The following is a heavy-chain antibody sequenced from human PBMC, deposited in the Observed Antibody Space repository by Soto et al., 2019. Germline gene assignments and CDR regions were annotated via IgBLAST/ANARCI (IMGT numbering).Heavy chain of an antibody. CDR3: ARDFHMNGYDLGWLPP. Sequence: PSETLSLTCTVTGDSVTSAGYYWTWIRQSPGKGLEWLGYISHSGRTTYNPSLNTRVTISLDMSNDQYSLRLSSVNAADTAVYYCARDFHMNGYDLGWLPPWGRGIQVNVPS. CDR1: GDSVTSAGYY. CDR2: ISHSGRT. J-gene: IGHJ5*02. V-gene: IGHV4-61*08. D-gene: IGHD5-12*01.